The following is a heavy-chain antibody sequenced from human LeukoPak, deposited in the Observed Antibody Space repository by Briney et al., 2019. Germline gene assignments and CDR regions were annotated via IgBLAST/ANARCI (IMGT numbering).Heavy chain of an antibody. D-gene: IGHD2/OR15-2a*01. Sequence: SVKVSCKASGGTFSSYAINWVRQAPGQGLEWMGGIIPIFGTANYAQKFQDRVTITADESTCTAYMELSSLRSEDTAIYYCASRLYCNKTRCRNFPFAYWGQGTLVTVSS. CDR2: IIPIFGTA. V-gene: IGHV1-69*01. CDR3: ASRLYCNKTRCRNFPFAY. CDR1: GGTFSSYA. J-gene: IGHJ4*02.